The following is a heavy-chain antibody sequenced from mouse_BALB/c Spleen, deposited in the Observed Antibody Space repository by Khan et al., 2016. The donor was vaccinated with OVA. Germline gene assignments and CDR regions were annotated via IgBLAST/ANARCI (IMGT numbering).Heavy chain of an antibody. CDR3: ARAGRWFDY. J-gene: IGHJ3*01. Sequence: EVKLEESGPGLVKPSQSLSLTCSVTEYSITSGYYWNWIRQFPGNKLEWMGYITSGGSFNYNPSLKNRISITRDTSNNQFFLKLISVTPEDTATXYCARAGRWFDYWGQGTLVTVSA. V-gene: IGHV3-6*02. D-gene: IGHD3-3*01. CDR1: EYSITSGYY. CDR2: ITSGGSF.